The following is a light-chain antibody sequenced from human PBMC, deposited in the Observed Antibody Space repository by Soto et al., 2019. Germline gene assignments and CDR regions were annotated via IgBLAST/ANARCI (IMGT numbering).Light chain of an antibody. J-gene: IGKJ4*01. CDR2: DAS. Sequence: EIVLTQSPATLSLSPGERATLSCRASQSISSYLAWYQQKPGQAPRLLIYDASNRATGIPARFSGSGSGTDFTLTISSLEPEDFAVYYCQQRSSWPRLTFVGGTKVEIK. CDR3: QQRSSWPRLT. V-gene: IGKV3-11*01. CDR1: QSISSY.